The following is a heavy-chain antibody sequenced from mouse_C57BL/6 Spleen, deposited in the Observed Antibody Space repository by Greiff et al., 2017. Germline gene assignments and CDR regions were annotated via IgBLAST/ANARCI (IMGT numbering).Heavy chain of an antibody. V-gene: IGHV2-5*01. Sequence: VKLVESGPGLVQPSQSLSITCTVSGFSLTSYGVHWVRQSPGKGLEWLGVIWRGGSTDYNAAFMSRLSITKDNSKSQVFFKMNSLQADDTAIYYCATLYYGNYGFDYWGQGTTLTVSS. CDR2: IWRGGST. D-gene: IGHD2-1*01. J-gene: IGHJ2*01. CDR3: ATLYYGNYGFDY. CDR1: GFSLTSYG.